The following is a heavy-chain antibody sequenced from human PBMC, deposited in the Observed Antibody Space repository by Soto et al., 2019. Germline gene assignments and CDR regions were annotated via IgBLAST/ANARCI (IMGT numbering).Heavy chain of an antibody. CDR3: ARGSGYSYGVYAEIFDY. J-gene: IGHJ4*02. CDR1: GFTFSSYW. CDR2: IKQDGSEK. Sequence: GGSLRLSCAASGFTFSSYWMSWVRQAPGKGLEWVANIKQDGSEKYYVDSVKGRFTISRDNAKNSLYLQMNSLRAEDTAVYYCARGSGYSYGVYAEIFDYWGQGTLVTVSS. D-gene: IGHD5-18*01. V-gene: IGHV3-7*01.